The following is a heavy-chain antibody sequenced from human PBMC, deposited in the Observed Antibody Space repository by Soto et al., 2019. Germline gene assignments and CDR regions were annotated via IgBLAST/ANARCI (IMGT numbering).Heavy chain of an antibody. CDR1: GGTFSSYA. D-gene: IGHD6-13*01. CDR3: ARDDPHIAATRPYAYYYYGMDV. V-gene: IGHV1-69*06. Sequence: SVKVSCKASGGTFSSYAISWVRQAPGQGLEWMGGIIPIFGTANYAQKFQGRVTITAEKSTSTAYMELSSLRSEDTAVYCCARDDPHIAATRPYAYYYYGMDVWGQGTTVTVSS. J-gene: IGHJ6*02. CDR2: IIPIFGTA.